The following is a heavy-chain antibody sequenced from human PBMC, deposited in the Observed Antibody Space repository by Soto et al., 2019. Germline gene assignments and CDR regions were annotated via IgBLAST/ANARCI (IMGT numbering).Heavy chain of an antibody. V-gene: IGHV4-59*01. CDR1: GGSISGSY. CDR2: VYYTGST. Sequence: PSDTLSLTCTVSGGSISGSYWSWIRQYPGKGLEWLGYVYYTGSTNYSPSLRSRVSISVDTSKNEFSLRLSSVTAADTAVYFCARSVAVPGAHIDYWGQGTQVTVSS. D-gene: IGHD6-19*01. CDR3: ARSVAVPGAHIDY. J-gene: IGHJ4*02.